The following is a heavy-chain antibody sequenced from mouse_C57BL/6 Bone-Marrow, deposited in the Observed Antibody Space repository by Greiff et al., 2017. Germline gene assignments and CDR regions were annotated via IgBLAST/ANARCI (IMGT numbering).Heavy chain of an antibody. J-gene: IGHJ4*01. CDR2: IYPGSGNT. CDR3: ARLYYAMDY. CDR1: GYTFTDYY. Sequence: VKLVESGAELVRPGASVKLSCKASGYTFTDYYINWVKQRPGQGLEWIARIYPGSGNTYYNEKFKGKATLTAEKSSSTAYMQLSSLTSEDSAVYFCARLYYAMDYWGQGTSVTVSS. V-gene: IGHV1-76*01.